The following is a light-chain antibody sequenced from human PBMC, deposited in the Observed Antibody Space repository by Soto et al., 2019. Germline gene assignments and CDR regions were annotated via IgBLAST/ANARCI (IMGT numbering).Light chain of an antibody. CDR3: QQRSNWPIT. CDR1: QSFGTN. Sequence: EIVLTQSPGALSLSPGERATLSCRASQSFGTNLAWYQQTPGQAPRLLIYDASNRATGIPARFSGSGSGTDFTLTISSLEPEDVSVYYCQQRSNWPITLCQGTRLEI. CDR2: DAS. V-gene: IGKV3D-11*03. J-gene: IGKJ5*01.